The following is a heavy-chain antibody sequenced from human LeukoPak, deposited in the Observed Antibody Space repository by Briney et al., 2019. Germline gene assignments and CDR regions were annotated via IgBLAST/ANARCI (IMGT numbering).Heavy chain of an antibody. J-gene: IGHJ6*02. CDR3: ARSLMVRGVMSGMDV. V-gene: IGHV3-21*01. CDR1: GFTFSSYS. CDR2: ISSSSYI. D-gene: IGHD3-10*01. Sequence: GGSLRLSCAASGFTFSSYSMNWVRQAPGKGLEWVSSISSSSYIYYADSVKGRFTISRDNAKNSLYLQMNSLRAEDTAVYYCARSLMVRGVMSGMDVWGQGTTVTVSS.